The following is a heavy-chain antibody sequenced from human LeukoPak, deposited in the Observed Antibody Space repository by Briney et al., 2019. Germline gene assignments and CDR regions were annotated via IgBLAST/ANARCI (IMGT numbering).Heavy chain of an antibody. CDR3: AKTGYCSSTSCYGYYYGMDV. CDR2: ISYSGST. Sequence: SETLSLTCTVSGASISSYYWSWIRQPPGKGLEWIGYISYSGSTNYNPSLKSRVTISADTSKNQVSLTLSSVTAADTAVYYCAKTGYCSSTSCYGYYYGMDVWGQGTTVTVSS. V-gene: IGHV4-59*08. D-gene: IGHD2-2*01. J-gene: IGHJ6*02. CDR1: GASISSYY.